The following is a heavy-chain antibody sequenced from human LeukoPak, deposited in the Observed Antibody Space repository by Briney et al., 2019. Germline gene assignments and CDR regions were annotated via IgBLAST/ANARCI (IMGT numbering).Heavy chain of an antibody. J-gene: IGHJ4*02. CDR2: ISGSGGST. CDR1: GFTFSSYA. CDR3: AKDRDIVVVPAASHY. Sequence: GGSLRLSCAASGFTFSSYAMSWVRQAPGKGLEWVSAISGSGGSTYYADSVKGRFTISRDNSKNTLYLQMNSLRAEDTAVYYCAKDRDIVVVPAASHYWGQGTLVTVSS. V-gene: IGHV3-23*01. D-gene: IGHD2-2*01.